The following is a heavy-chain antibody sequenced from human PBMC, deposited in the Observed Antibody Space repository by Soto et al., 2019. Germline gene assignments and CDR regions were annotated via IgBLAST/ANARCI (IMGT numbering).Heavy chain of an antibody. CDR2: INPNSGGT. D-gene: IGHD6-13*01. CDR3: AREIAAAGNWWFDP. Sequence: ASVKVSCKASGYTFTGYYMHWVRQAPGQGLELMGWINPNSGGTNYAQKFQGRVTMTRDTSISTAYMELSRLRSDDTAVYYCAREIAAAGNWWFDPWGQGTLVTVYS. J-gene: IGHJ5*02. CDR1: GYTFTGYY. V-gene: IGHV1-2*02.